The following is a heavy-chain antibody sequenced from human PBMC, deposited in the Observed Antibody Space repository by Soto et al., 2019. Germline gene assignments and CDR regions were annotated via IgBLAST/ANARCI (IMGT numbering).Heavy chain of an antibody. CDR2: IGTSRKYI. D-gene: IGHD3-9*01. V-gene: IGHV3-48*02. CDR1: GYIFSDYS. J-gene: IGHJ3*02. CDR3: VRDRDWAFDI. Sequence: PVGSVRLSCAASGYIFSDYSMNWVRQAPGKGLEWVSYIGTSRKYIFYRDSVRGRFTISRDNARNSLYLQLNSLRDEDTAVYYCVRDRDWAFDIWGQGTMVTVSS.